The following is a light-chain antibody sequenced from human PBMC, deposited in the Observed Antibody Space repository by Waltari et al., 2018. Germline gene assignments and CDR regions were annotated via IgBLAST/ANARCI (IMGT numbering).Light chain of an antibody. Sequence: QSALPQPASVSGSPGQSIPISCPGTTSDVGTYNHVSWYQQHPGKVPKLMIYEVSSRPSGVSDRFSGSKSGNTASLTISGLQAEDEADYYCSSYTSRNTVVFGGGTKLTVL. CDR1: TSDVGTYNH. CDR2: EVS. V-gene: IGLV2-14*01. J-gene: IGLJ2*01. CDR3: SSYTSRNTVV.